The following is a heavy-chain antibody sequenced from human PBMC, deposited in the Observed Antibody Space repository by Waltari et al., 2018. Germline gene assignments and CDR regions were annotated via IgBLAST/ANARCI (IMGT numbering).Heavy chain of an antibody. D-gene: IGHD3-10*01. CDR3: AKDRGVTSMDV. CDR2: IWYDGSNK. Sequence: QVQLVESGGGVVQPGRSLRLSCAAPGFTFSSYGMHWVRQAPGKGLEWVAVIWYDGSNKYYADAVKGRFTISRDNSKNTLYLQMNSLRAGDTAMYYCAKDRGVTSMDVWGQGTTVTVSS. V-gene: IGHV3-30*18. J-gene: IGHJ6*02. CDR1: GFTFSSYG.